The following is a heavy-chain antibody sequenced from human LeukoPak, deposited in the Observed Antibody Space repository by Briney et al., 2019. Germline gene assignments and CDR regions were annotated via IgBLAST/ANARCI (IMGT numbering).Heavy chain of an antibody. V-gene: IGHV3-23*01. CDR2: ISGSGGST. CDR3: ARSWGFQGWFDP. Sequence: GGSLRLSCAASGFTFSSYAMSWVRQAPGKGLEWVSAISGSGGSTYYADSVKGRFTISRDNSKNTLYLQMNTLRAEDTAVYYCARSWGFQGWFDPWGQGTLVTVSS. CDR1: GFTFSSYA. D-gene: IGHD7-27*01. J-gene: IGHJ5*02.